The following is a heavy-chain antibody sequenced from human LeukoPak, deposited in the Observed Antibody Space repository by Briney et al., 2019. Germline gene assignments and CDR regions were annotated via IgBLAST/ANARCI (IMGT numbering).Heavy chain of an antibody. J-gene: IGHJ6*03. CDR2: IIPIFGTA. CDR1: GGTFSSYA. V-gene: IGHV1-69*05. Sequence: ASVKVSCKASGGTFSSYAISWVRQAPGQGLEWMGGIIPIFGTANYAQKFQGRVTITTDESTSTAYMELSSLRSGDTAVYYCARIRQQLVSSYYYYYMDVWGKGTTVTVSS. D-gene: IGHD6-6*01. CDR3: ARIRQQLVSSYYYYYMDV.